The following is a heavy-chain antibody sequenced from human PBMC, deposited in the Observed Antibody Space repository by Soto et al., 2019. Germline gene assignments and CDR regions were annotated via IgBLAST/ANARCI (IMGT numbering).Heavy chain of an antibody. J-gene: IGHJ5*02. CDR3: ASCSSSWADWFDP. D-gene: IGHD6-13*01. CDR1: GYTFTSYY. Sequence: QVQLVQSGAEVKKPGASVKVSCKASGYTFTSYYMHWVRQAPGQELEWMGIINPSGGSTSYAQKFQGRVTMTRDTSTSTVYRELSSLRSEDTAVYYCASCSSSWADWFDPWGQGTLVTVSS. V-gene: IGHV1-46*01. CDR2: INPSGGST.